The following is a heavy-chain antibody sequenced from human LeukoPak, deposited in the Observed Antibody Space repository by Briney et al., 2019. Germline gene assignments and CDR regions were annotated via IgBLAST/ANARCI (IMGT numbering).Heavy chain of an antibody. D-gene: IGHD4-17*01. V-gene: IGHV1-2*02. J-gene: IGHJ4*02. CDR3: ARERVDYGDY. CDR2: INPNSGVT. CDR1: GFTFTGHY. Sequence: ASVKVSCKASGFTFTGHYMHWVRQAPGQGLEWMGYINPNSGVTKCAQKFQGRVTMTRDTSISTAYMELSSLRSDDTAVYYCARERVDYGDYWGQGTLVTVSS.